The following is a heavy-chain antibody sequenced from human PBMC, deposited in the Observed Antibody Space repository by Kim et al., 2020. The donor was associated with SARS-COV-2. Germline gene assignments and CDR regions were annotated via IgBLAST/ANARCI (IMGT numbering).Heavy chain of an antibody. D-gene: IGHD2-15*01. V-gene: IGHV3-33*08. CDR2: IWYDGSNK. Sequence: GGSLRLSCAASGFTFSTYGMHWVRQAPGKGLELVALIWYDGSNKYYVDSVKGRFTISRDNSKNTLYLQMNSLRAEDTAVYYCARSGVVAAMNWFDPWGQGTLVTVSS. CDR1: GFTFSTYG. J-gene: IGHJ5*02. CDR3: ARSGVVAAMNWFDP.